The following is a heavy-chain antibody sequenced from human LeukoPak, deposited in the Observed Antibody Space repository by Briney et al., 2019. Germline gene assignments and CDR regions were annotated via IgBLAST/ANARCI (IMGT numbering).Heavy chain of an antibody. V-gene: IGHV3-21*01. CDR1: GFTFSSYS. CDR2: ISSSSSYI. CDR3: ARECDSPDEVYDY. D-gene: IGHD3-22*01. J-gene: IGHJ4*02. Sequence: GGSLRLSCAASGFTFSSYSMNWVRQAPGKGLEWVSSISSSSSYIYYADSVKGRFTISRDNAKNSLYLQMNSLRAEDTAVYYCARECDSPDEVYDYWGQGTLVTVSS.